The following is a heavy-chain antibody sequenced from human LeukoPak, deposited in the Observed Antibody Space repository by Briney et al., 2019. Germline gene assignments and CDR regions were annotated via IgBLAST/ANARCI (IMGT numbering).Heavy chain of an antibody. D-gene: IGHD3-10*01. CDR3: ARRVGSTEDY. CDR1: GASFSGDY. Sequence: SETLSLTCAVYGASFSGDYWSWVRQPPGKGLEWIAEINRSGSTNYNPSLKSRVSMSMDTSKNQFSLRLSSVTAADTALYYCARRVGSTEDYWGQGTLVTVSS. V-gene: IGHV4-34*01. CDR2: INRSGST. J-gene: IGHJ4*02.